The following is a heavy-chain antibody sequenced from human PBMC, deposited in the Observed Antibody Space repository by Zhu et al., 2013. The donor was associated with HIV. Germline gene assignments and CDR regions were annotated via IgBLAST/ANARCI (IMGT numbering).Heavy chain of an antibody. J-gene: IGHJ6*02. V-gene: IGHV3-21*01. Sequence: EVQLVESGGGLVKPGGSLRLSCAASGFTFSSYSMNWVRQAPGKGLEWVSSISSNSNYIYYADSVKGRFTISRDNAKNSLYLQMNSLRAEDTAVYYCARLYDSSGYYYYYYGMDVWGQGTTVTVSS. CDR1: GFTFSSYS. CDR3: ARLYDSSGYYYYYYGMDV. D-gene: IGHD3-22*01. CDR2: ISSNSNYI.